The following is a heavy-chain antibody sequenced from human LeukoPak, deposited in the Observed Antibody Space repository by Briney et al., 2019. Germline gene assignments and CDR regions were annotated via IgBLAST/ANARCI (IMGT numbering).Heavy chain of an antibody. CDR3: ARLWFGDYKRYGMDV. Sequence: GASVKVSCKASRYTFTSYAMHWVRQAPGQRLEWMGWINAGNGNTKYSQKFQGRVTITRDTSTSTVYMELSSLRSEDTAVYYCARLWFGDYKRYGMDVWGQGTTVTVSS. V-gene: IGHV1-3*01. J-gene: IGHJ6*02. CDR1: RYTFTSYA. D-gene: IGHD3-10*01. CDR2: INAGNGNT.